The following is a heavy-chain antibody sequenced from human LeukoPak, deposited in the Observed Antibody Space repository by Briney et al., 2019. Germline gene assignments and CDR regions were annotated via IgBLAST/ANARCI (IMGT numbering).Heavy chain of an antibody. CDR2: IYYSGST. CDR1: GGSTGSSSYY. CDR3: AREKRGSGWAYYYYYMDV. V-gene: IGHV4-61*01. D-gene: IGHD6-19*01. Sequence: PSETLSLTCTVSGGSTGSSSYYWGWIRQPPGKGLEWIGYIYYSGSTNYNPSLKSRVTISVDTSKNQFSLKLSSVTAADTAVYYCAREKRGSGWAYYYYYMDVWGKGTTVTISS. J-gene: IGHJ6*03.